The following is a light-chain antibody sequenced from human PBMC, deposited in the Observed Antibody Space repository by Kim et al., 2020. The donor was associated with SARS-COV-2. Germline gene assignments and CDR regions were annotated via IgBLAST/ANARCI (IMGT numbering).Light chain of an antibody. CDR3: QAWDSSTEVV. J-gene: IGLJ2*01. CDR2: QDS. Sequence: SYELTQPPSVSVSPGRTASITCSGDKLGDKYACWYQQKPGQSPVLVIYQDSKRPPGIPERFSGSNSGNTATLTISGTQAMDEADYYCQAWDSSTEVVFGGGTQLTVL. CDR1: KLGDKY. V-gene: IGLV3-1*01.